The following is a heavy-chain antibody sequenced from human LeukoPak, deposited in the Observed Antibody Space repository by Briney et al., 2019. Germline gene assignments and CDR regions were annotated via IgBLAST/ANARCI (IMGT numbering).Heavy chain of an antibody. V-gene: IGHV3-9*01. CDR1: GFTFSSYW. CDR3: AKERSSAIDY. CDR2: ISWNSGLI. J-gene: IGHJ4*02. Sequence: PGGSLRLSCAASGFTFSSYWMHWVRQVPGKGLEWVSGISWNSGLIDYADSVKGRFSISRDNAKNSLYLQMNSLKAEDTALYYCAKERSSAIDYWGQGTLVTVSS. D-gene: IGHD2-15*01.